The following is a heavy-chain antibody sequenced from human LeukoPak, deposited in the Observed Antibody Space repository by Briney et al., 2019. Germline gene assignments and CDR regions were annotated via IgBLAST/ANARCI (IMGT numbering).Heavy chain of an antibody. V-gene: IGHV7-4-1*02. J-gene: IGHJ4*02. CDR1: GYTFTRYA. Sequence: ASVKVSCKASGYTFTRYAINWLRQAPGQGLEWMGWINMYTANPAYAQGFTERFVFSLDTSVTTAYLQISNLKAEDTAVYYCARHDNDDDFDYWGQGTLVTVSS. D-gene: IGHD3-16*01. CDR3: ARHDNDDDFDY. CDR2: INMYTANP.